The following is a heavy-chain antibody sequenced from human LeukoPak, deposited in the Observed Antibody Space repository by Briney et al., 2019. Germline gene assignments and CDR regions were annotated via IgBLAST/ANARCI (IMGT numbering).Heavy chain of an antibody. V-gene: IGHV4-59*01. CDR1: GGSISSYY. J-gene: IGHJ3*02. Sequence: PSETLSLTCSVSGGSISSYYWNWIRQPPGKGLEWIGDIYYSGTTKYNPSLKSRVTISADTSKNKFSLKLNSVTAADTAVYYCARSHRELLGDDAFDIWGQGTMVTVSS. D-gene: IGHD1-7*01. CDR2: IYYSGTT. CDR3: ARSHRELLGDDAFDI.